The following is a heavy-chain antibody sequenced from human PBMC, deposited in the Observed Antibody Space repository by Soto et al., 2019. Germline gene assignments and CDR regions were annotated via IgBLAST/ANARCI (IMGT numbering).Heavy chain of an antibody. Sequence: VQVVESGGGLVQPGGSLRLSCAASGFIASNYAMSWVRQAPGKGLEWVSGFSGSGGATFYADSVKGRFTISRDNSKNTLYLQMNSLRAEDTAVYYCAKGVVPADWGQGTLVTVSS. CDR2: FSGSGGAT. V-gene: IGHV3-23*04. CDR3: AKGVVPAD. CDR1: GFIASNYA. D-gene: IGHD2-2*01. J-gene: IGHJ4*02.